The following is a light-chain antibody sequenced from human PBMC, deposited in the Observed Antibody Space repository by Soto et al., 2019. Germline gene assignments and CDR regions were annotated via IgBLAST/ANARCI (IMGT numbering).Light chain of an antibody. CDR2: GAS. J-gene: IGKJ1*01. Sequence: EIAMTQSPATLSVSPGERATLSCRTSQSVSSNLAWYHQKPGQAPRLLIYGASTRATGIPARFSGSGSGTEFSLTISSLQSEDFAVYYCEQYNQLPWTFGQGTKVEIK. CDR3: EQYNQLPWT. V-gene: IGKV3-15*01. CDR1: QSVSSN.